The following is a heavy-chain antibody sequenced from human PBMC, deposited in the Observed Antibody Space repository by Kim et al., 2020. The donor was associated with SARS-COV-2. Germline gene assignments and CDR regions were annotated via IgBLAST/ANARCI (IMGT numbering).Heavy chain of an antibody. CDR3: ASRSSGVLWGNFDL. CDR2: INSDGSST. V-gene: IGHV3-74*01. Sequence: GGSLRLSCAASGFTFSSYWMHWVRQAPGKGLEWVSRINSDGSSTNYADSVKGRFTISRDNAKNTLYLQMNSLRAEDTAVYYCASRSSGVLWGNFDLWGPGTLVTVSS. CDR1: GFTFSSYW. J-gene: IGHJ2*01. D-gene: IGHD3-16*01.